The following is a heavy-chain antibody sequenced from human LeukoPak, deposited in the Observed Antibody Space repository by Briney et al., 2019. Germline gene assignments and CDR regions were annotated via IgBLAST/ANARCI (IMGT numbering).Heavy chain of an antibody. CDR2: FYRGDST. Sequence: GGSLRLSCAASGFTVSSSYMYWVRQAPGKGLEWVSFFYRGDSTYYAESVRGRFTISRDNSKDTLYLLMNSLIPEDTAVYYCAREVVSSPSYFDSWGQGTLVTVSS. J-gene: IGHJ4*02. D-gene: IGHD2-15*01. CDR1: GFTVSSSY. CDR3: AREVVSSPSYFDS. V-gene: IGHV3-53*01.